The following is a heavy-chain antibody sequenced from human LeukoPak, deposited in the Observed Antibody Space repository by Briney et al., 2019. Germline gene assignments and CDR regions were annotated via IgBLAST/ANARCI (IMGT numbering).Heavy chain of an antibody. CDR2: IGASGEST. D-gene: IGHD5-24*01. CDR3: GRDPGAVGDGYPIDY. J-gene: IGHJ4*02. CDR1: GFTFSVAA. V-gene: IGHV3-23*01. Sequence: GGSLRLSCAASGFTFSVAAMTWVRQAPGKGLEWVSLIGASGESTYYADSVKGRFTISRDNSKNTLSLQMNSLRDEDTAVYYCGRDPGAVGDGYPIDYWGQGTLVTVSS.